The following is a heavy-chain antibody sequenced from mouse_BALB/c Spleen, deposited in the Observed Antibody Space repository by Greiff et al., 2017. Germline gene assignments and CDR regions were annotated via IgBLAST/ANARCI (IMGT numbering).Heavy chain of an antibody. CDR3: ARHFGAYAMDY. CDR2: ISSGGSYT. Sequence: EVKLVESGGGLVKPGGSLKLSCAASGFTFSSYAMSWVRQTPEKRLEWVATISSGGSYTYYPDSVKGRFTISRDNAKNTLYLQMSSLRSEDTAMYYCARHFGAYAMDYWGQGTSVTVSS. V-gene: IGHV5-9-3*01. CDR1: GFTFSSYA. J-gene: IGHJ4*01.